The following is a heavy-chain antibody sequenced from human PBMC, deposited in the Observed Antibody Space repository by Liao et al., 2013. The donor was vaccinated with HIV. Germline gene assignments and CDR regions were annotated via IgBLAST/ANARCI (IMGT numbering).Heavy chain of an antibody. CDR2: IYYSGST. CDR1: GYAIDSSNW. CDR3: TRGSRGTVTPFQH. D-gene: IGHD4-17*01. Sequence: QVHLQESGPGLVKPSDTLSLTCAVSGYAIDSSNWWGWIRQPPGKGLEWIGYIYYSGSTYYNPSLKSRVTMSVDTSKNQFSLRLSSVTAADTAMYYCTRGSRGTVTPFQHWGQGTLVTVSS. V-gene: IGHV4-28*03. J-gene: IGHJ1*01.